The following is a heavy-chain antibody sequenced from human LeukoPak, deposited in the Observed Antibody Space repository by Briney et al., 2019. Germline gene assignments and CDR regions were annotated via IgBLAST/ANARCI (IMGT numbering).Heavy chain of an antibody. CDR1: GYTFTGYY. J-gene: IGHJ4*02. Sequence: ASVKVSCKASGYTFTGYYMHWVRQAPGQGLEWMGWINPNSGGTNYVQKFQGRVTMTRDTSISTAYMELSRLRSDDTAVYYCARSLRGSYSPLDYWGQGTLVTVSS. CDR2: INPNSGGT. CDR3: ARSLRGSYSPLDY. D-gene: IGHD1-26*01. V-gene: IGHV1-2*02.